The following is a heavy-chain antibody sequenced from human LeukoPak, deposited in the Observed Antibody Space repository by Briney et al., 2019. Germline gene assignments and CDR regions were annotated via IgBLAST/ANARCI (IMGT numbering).Heavy chain of an antibody. J-gene: IGHJ4*02. Sequence: TASEALSLTCTVSGGSIGTYYWSWIRQPPGKGLEWIGYIYYSGSTNYNPSLKSRVTILVDTSKNQFSLKVSSVTAADTAVYYCARGQYSGSCFDNWGQGSLVTVSS. CDR3: ARGQYSGSCFDN. V-gene: IGHV4-59*01. D-gene: IGHD1-26*01. CDR2: IYYSGST. CDR1: GGSIGTYY.